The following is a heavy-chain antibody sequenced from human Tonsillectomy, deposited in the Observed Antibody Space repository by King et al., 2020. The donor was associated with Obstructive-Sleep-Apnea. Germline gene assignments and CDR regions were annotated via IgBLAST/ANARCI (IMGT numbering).Heavy chain of an antibody. D-gene: IGHD2-15*01. CDR1: GGSISSGGYY. V-gene: IGHV4-31*03. CDR3: ARERGYCSGGSCGMDV. Sequence: QLQESGPGLVKPSQTLSLTCTVSGGSISSGGYYWSWIRQPPGKGLEWIGYIYYSGSTSSNPSLKSRVTISVDTSKNQFSLQLSSVTAADTAVYYCARERGYCSGGSCGMDVWGQGTTVTVSS. J-gene: IGHJ6*02. CDR2: IYYSGST.